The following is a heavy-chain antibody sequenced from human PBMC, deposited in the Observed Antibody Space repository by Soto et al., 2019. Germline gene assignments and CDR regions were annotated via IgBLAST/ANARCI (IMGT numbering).Heavy chain of an antibody. V-gene: IGHV4-31*03. CDR1: GGPISSGGYY. CDR2: IYYSGST. J-gene: IGHJ3*02. Sequence: QVQLQESGPGLVKPSQTLSLTCTVSGGPISSGGYYWSWIRQHPGKGLEWVGYIYYSGSTYYNPSLKSRVTISVDTSKNQFSLKLSSVTAADTAVYYCAGGRGYCSSTSCYARGAFDSWGQGTMVTVSS. CDR3: AGGRGYCSSTSCYARGAFDS. D-gene: IGHD2-2*01.